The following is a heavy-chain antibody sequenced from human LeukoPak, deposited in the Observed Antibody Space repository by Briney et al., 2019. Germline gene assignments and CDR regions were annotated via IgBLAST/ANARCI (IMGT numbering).Heavy chain of an antibody. V-gene: IGHV3-74*01. CDR3: ARAPSEIGGYYPEYFRH. CDR1: GFTFSRYW. Sequence: GGSLRLSCAASGFTFSRYWMHWVRQAPGKGLVWVSRIKSDGGTNYADSVKGRFTISRDNAKNTVSLQMNSLRAEDTGVYYCARAPSEIGGYYPEYFRHWGQGTRVTVS. D-gene: IGHD3-22*01. CDR2: IKSDGGT. J-gene: IGHJ1*01.